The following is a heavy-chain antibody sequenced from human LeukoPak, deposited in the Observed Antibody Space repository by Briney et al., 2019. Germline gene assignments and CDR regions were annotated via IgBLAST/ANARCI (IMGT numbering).Heavy chain of an antibody. CDR1: GFTVVTND. CDR3: ARGVEPLAANTLAY. V-gene: IGHV3-53*01. Sequence: GGSLRLSCAASGFTVVTNDMTWVRQAPGKGLEWVSVLYSDGNTKYANSVQGRFTIPRDNSKNTLYLEMNSLSPDDTAVYYCARGVEPLAANTLAYWGQGTLVTVSS. D-gene: IGHD1-14*01. J-gene: IGHJ4*02. CDR2: LYSDGNT.